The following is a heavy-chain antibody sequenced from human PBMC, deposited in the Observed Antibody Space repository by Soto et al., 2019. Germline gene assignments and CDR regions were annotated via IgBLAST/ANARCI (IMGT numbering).Heavy chain of an antibody. CDR3: AGGFCSGGNCYSGVWLDP. J-gene: IGHJ5*02. D-gene: IGHD2-15*01. V-gene: IGHV1-18*01. CDR2: ISTYSGDT. CDR1: GPTFTSFG. Sequence: QVQLVQSGAEVKRPGASVKVSCKASGPTFTSFGVNWVRQAPGQGLEWMGWISTYSGDTNYLQKFQGRVTMTTDTSTGTSYMELRNLRSDDTAIYYCAGGFCSGGNCYSGVWLDPWGQGTLVTVSS.